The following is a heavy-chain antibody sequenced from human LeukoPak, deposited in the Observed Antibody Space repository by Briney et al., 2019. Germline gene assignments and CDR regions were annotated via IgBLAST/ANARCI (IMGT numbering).Heavy chain of an antibody. J-gene: IGHJ5*02. CDR2: INHSGST. Sequence: SETLSLTCAVYGGSFSGYYWSWIRQPPGKGLEWIGEINHSGSTNYNPSLKSRVTISVDTSKNQFSLKLSSVTAADTAVYYCARVLAVAGKGSWFDPWGQGTLVTVSS. D-gene: IGHD6-13*01. V-gene: IGHV4-34*01. CDR3: ARVLAVAGKGSWFDP. CDR1: GGSFSGYY.